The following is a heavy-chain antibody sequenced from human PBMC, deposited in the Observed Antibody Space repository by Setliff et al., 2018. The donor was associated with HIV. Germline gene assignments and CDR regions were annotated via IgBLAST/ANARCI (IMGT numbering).Heavy chain of an antibody. V-gene: IGHV4-34*01. CDR2: INHSGST. Sequence: SETLSLTCAGYGGSFSGYYWSWIRQPPGKGLEWIGEINHSGSTNYNPSLRSRVTISIGTSKNQFSLKLSSVTAADTAVYYWATGLIMAPDYWGQGSLVTVSS. CDR3: ATGLIMAPDY. J-gene: IGHJ4*02. D-gene: IGHD2-8*01. CDR1: GGSFSGYY.